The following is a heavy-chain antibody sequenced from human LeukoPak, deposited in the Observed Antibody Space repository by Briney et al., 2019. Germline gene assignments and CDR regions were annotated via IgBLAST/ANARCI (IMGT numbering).Heavy chain of an antibody. CDR1: GGSFSGYY. V-gene: IGHV4-34*01. Sequence: PSETLSLTCAVYGGSFSGYYWSWIRQPPGKGLEWIGEINHSGSTNYNPSLKSRVTISVDTSKNQFSLKLSSVTAADTAVYYCARHLGFDPPYYFDYWGQGTLVTVSS. CDR3: ARHLGFDPPYYFDY. D-gene: IGHD3-9*01. J-gene: IGHJ4*02. CDR2: INHSGST.